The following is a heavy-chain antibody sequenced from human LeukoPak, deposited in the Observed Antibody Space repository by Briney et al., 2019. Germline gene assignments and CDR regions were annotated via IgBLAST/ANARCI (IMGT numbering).Heavy chain of an antibody. CDR2: IYYSGST. J-gene: IGHJ4*02. CDR3: ARQGYYGPFDY. Sequence: SETLSLTCTVSGGSISSSSYYWGWIRQPPGQGLEWIGSIYYSGSTYYNPSLKSRVTISVDTSKNQFSLKLSSVTAADTAVYYCARQGYYGPFDYWGQGTLVTVSS. D-gene: IGHD3-3*01. V-gene: IGHV4-39*01. CDR1: GGSISSSSYY.